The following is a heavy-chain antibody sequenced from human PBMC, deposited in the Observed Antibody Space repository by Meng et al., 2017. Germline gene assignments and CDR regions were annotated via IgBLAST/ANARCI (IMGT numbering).Heavy chain of an antibody. CDR3: SYGSIAVAGTPFDY. D-gene: IGHD6-19*01. Sequence: GESLKISCAASGFTVSSNYMSWVRQAPGKGLEWVSVIYSGGSTYYADSVKGRFTISRDNSKNTLSLQMNSLRAEDTAVYYCSYGSIAVAGTPFDYWGQGTLVTVSS. V-gene: IGHV3-53*01. J-gene: IGHJ4*02. CDR1: GFTVSSNY. CDR2: IYSGGST.